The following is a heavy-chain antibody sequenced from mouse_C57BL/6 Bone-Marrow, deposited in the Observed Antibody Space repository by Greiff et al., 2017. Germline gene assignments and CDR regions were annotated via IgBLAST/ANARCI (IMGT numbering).Heavy chain of an antibody. V-gene: IGHV1-55*01. CDR2: IYPGSGST. CDR1: GYTFTSYW. Sequence: QVQLQQPGAELVKPGASVKMSCKASGYTFTSYWITWVKQKPGQGLEWIGDIYPGSGSTNYNEKFKSKATLTVDTSSSTAYMQLSSLTSEDSAVYYCAIDYYGSSYVWGTGTTVTVSS. CDR3: AIDYYGSSYV. D-gene: IGHD1-1*01. J-gene: IGHJ1*03.